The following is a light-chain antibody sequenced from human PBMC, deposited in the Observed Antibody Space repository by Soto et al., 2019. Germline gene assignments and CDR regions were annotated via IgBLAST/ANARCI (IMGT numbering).Light chain of an antibody. CDR1: QSISPW. J-gene: IGKJ2*01. V-gene: IGKV1-5*03. Sequence: DIQMTQSPSTQSASVGDRVTITCRASQSISPWLAWYQQKPGKAPKILIYKASSLESGVPSRFSGSESGTEFTLTISSLQPDDFATYYCQQYKSYSRTFGQGTKLEIK. CDR3: QQYKSYSRT. CDR2: KAS.